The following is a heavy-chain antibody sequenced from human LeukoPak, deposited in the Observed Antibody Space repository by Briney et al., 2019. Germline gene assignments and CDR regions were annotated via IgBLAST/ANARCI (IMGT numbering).Heavy chain of an antibody. Sequence: PGGSLRLSCAASGFSFSTAVMHWVRQGPGKGLEYVAGIDSTGGSTYYANSLKDRFTISRDNSKNTLYLQMGSLRAEDMAVYYCAREGHSSGHCGNFDVWGQGTMVTVSS. CDR1: GFSFSTAV. V-gene: IGHV3-64*01. J-gene: IGHJ3*01. D-gene: IGHD6-19*01. CDR2: IDSTGGST. CDR3: AREGHSSGHCGNFDV.